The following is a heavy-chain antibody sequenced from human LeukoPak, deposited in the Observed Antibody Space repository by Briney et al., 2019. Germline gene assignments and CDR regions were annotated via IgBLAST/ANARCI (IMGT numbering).Heavy chain of an antibody. J-gene: IGHJ6*03. CDR1: GGTFSSYA. D-gene: IGHD3-3*01. Sequence: SVKVSCKASGGTFSSYAISWVRQAPGQGLEWMGGIIPIFGTANYAQKFQGRVTITTDESTSTAYMELSSLRSEDTAVYYCARGLRITIFGVVSNYYYYMDVWGKGTTVTVSS. CDR3: ARGLRITIFGVVSNYYYYMDV. V-gene: IGHV1-69*05. CDR2: IIPIFGTA.